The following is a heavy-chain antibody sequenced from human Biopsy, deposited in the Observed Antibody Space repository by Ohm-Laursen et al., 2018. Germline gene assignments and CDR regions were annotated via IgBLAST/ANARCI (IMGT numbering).Heavy chain of an antibody. D-gene: IGHD6-13*01. CDR3: ARLPAYPSIGGYYGLDL. V-gene: IGHV1-2*02. CDR2: INPNTGNA. CDR1: GYTFAGYY. J-gene: IGHJ6*02. Sequence: ASVKVSCKASGYTFAGYYLHWVRQAPGRGLEWMGWINPNTGNANYAETFQGRLTVTRDKSITTAYMELASLTFDDTAMYYCARLPAYPSIGGYYGLDLWGQGTTVSVAS.